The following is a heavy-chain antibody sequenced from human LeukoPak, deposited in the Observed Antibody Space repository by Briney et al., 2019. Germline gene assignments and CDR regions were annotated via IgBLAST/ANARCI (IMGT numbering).Heavy chain of an antibody. D-gene: IGHD5/OR15-5a*01. CDR1: GYSFTSYW. J-gene: IGHJ4*02. CDR2: IYPGDSDT. V-gene: IGHV5-51*01. Sequence: GESLKISCKGSGYSFTSYWIGWVRQMPGKGVEWMGIIYPGDSDTRYSPSFQGQVTISAEKSISTAYLQWSSLKASDTAMYYCASLPSTHAPYYFDYWGQGTLVTVSS. CDR3: ASLPSTHAPYYFDY.